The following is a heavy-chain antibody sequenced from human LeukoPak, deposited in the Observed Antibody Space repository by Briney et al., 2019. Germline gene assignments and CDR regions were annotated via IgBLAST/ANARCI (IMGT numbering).Heavy chain of an antibody. CDR2: IHTSGST. J-gene: IGHJ4*02. D-gene: IGHD3-9*01. CDR1: GGSISTYY. Sequence: SETLSLTCTVSGGSISTYYWSWIRQPAGKGLEWIGRIHTSGSTNFNPSLRSRVTMSVATSKNQFSMKLTSVTAPDTAVYYCARGGNYDILTGYYTSYYFDYWGQGTLVTVSS. V-gene: IGHV4-4*07. CDR3: ARGGNYDILTGYYTSYYFDY.